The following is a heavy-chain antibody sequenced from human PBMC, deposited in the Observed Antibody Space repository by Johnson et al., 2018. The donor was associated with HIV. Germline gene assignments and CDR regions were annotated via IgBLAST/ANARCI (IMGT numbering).Heavy chain of an antibody. CDR3: ARNSGNGLVLRGDAFDM. J-gene: IGHJ3*02. V-gene: IGHV3-30-3*01. Sequence: QVQLVESGGGVVQPGRSLRLSCAASGFTFSSYAMHWVRQAPGKGLAWVAVISYDGSIKYFAASVKGRFTISRDNSKNTLHLQMNSLRPKDTAVYYCARNSGNGLVLRGDAFDMWGQGTMVTVSS. CDR1: GFTFSSYA. D-gene: IGHD2-8*01. CDR2: ISYDGSIK.